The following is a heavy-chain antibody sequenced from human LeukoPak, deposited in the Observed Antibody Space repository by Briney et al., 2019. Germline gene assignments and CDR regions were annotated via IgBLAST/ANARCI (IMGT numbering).Heavy chain of an antibody. V-gene: IGHV3-23*01. J-gene: IGHJ4*02. D-gene: IGHD3-22*01. CDR2: ISGSGGST. Sequence: LAGGSLRLSCAASGFTFSSYAMSWVRQAPGKGLEWVSAISGSGGSTYYADSVKGRFTISRDNSKNTLYLQMNSLRAEDTAVYYCAKARTYYYDSSGYDYWGQGTLVTVSS. CDR1: GFTFSSYA. CDR3: AKARTYYYDSSGYDY.